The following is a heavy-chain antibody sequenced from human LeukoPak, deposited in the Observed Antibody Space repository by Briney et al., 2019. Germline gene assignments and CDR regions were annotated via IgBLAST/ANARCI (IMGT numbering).Heavy chain of an antibody. D-gene: IGHD4/OR15-4a*01. CDR3: ARRAGAYSHPYDY. CDR2: ISGSAIST. J-gene: IGHJ4*02. Sequence: GGSLRLSCAASGFTFSNAWMSWVRQAPGKGLEWVSAISGSAISTYYADSVKGRFTISRDNSKNTLYLQMNSLRAEDTAVYYCARRAGAYSHPYDYWGQGTLVTVSS. V-gene: IGHV3-23*01. CDR1: GFTFSNAW.